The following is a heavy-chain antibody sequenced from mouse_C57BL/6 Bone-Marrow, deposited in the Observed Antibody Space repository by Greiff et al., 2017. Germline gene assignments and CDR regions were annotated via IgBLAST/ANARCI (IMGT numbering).Heavy chain of an antibody. CDR3: ASPLYGNDQGFAY. V-gene: IGHV5-6*01. CDR1: GFTFSSYG. CDR2: ISSGGSYT. J-gene: IGHJ3*01. D-gene: IGHD2-1*01. Sequence: EVQLQQSVGDLVKPGGSLKLSCAASGFTFSSYGMSWVRQTPDKRLEWVGTISSGGSYTYYPAIVKGRFTISRDNAKNTPYLQMSSLTSEDTAMYDCASPLYGNDQGFAYWGRGTLVTVSA.